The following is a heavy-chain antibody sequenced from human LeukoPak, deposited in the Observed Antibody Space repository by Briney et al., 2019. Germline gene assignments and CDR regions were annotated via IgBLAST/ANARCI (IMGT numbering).Heavy chain of an antibody. CDR1: GYTFTGYY. CDR2: INPNSGGT. V-gene: IGHV1-2*02. D-gene: IGHD6-13*01. CDR3: AREKDSSSWYIDC. Sequence: ASVKVSCKASGYTFTGYYMHWVRQAPGQGLEWMGWINPNSGGTNYAQKFQGRVTMTRDTSISTAYMELSRLRSDDTAVYYCAREKDSSSWYIDCWGQGTLVTVSS. J-gene: IGHJ4*02.